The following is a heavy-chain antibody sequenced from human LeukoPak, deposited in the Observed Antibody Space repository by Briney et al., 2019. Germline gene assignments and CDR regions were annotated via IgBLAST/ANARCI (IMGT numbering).Heavy chain of an antibody. Sequence: PSETLSLTCTVSGGSISSYYWSWIRQPAGKGLEWIGRIYTSGSTNYNPSLKSRVTISVDTSKNQFSLKLSSVTAADTAVYYCARDVESNYGTPIRYYYYYMDVWGKGTTVTVSS. J-gene: IGHJ6*03. CDR1: GGSISSYY. CDR3: ARDVESNYGTPIRYYYYYMDV. CDR2: IYTSGST. D-gene: IGHD4-11*01. V-gene: IGHV4-4*07.